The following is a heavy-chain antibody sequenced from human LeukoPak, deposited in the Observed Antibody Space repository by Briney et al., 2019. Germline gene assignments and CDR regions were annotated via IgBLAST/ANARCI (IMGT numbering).Heavy chain of an antibody. CDR3: ARASFGGGNDY. Sequence: GGSLRLSCAASGFTFSRYSMNWVRQAPGKGLEWVSYINTSSSSIYYADSVKGRFTISRDNAKNSLYLQMNSLRAEDTAMYYCARASFGGGNDYWGQGTLVTVSS. J-gene: IGHJ4*02. CDR1: GFTFSRYS. V-gene: IGHV3-48*01. D-gene: IGHD4-23*01. CDR2: INTSSSSI.